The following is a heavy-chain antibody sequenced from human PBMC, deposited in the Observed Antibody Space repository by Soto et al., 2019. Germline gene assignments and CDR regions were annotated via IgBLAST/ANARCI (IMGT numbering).Heavy chain of an antibody. Sequence: PSETMSLTCTVSGGSISRYYWSWLRKPPGKGLEWIGYIYYSGSTNYNPSLKSRVTISVDTSKNQFSLKLSSVTAADTAVYYCARVAYDSSGYYPEFDYWGQGTLVTVSS. J-gene: IGHJ4*02. CDR1: GGSISRYY. V-gene: IGHV4-59*01. D-gene: IGHD3-22*01. CDR2: IYYSGST. CDR3: ARVAYDSSGYYPEFDY.